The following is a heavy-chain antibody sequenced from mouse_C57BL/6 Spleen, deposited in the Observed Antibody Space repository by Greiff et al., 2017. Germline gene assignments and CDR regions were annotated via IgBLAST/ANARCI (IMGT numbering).Heavy chain of an antibody. CDR3: ASPYYGSAMDY. CDR1: GFNIKDYY. V-gene: IGHV14-2*01. CDR2: IDPEDGET. Sequence: EVQLVESGAELVKPGASVKLSCTASGFNIKDYYMPWVKQRTEQGLEWIGRIDPEDGETKYAPKFQGKATIPADTSSNTAYLQLSSLTSEDTAVYYCASPYYGSAMDYWGQGTSVTVSS. J-gene: IGHJ4*01. D-gene: IGHD1-1*01.